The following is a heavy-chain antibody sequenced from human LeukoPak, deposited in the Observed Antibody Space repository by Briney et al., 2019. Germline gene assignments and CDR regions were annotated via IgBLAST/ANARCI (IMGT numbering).Heavy chain of an antibody. CDR1: GFTFSSYA. CDR2: IWNDGNSI. D-gene: IGHD3-10*01. Sequence: PGGSLRLSCAASGFTFSSYAMSWVRQAPGKGLEWVALIWNDGNSIYYAESVKARFIISRDNSKNTLYLQMNSLRVEDTAVYFCVKGRSIYYYAMDVWAKGPRSPSP. V-gene: IGHV3-33*08. CDR3: VKGRSIYYYAMDV. J-gene: IGHJ6*02.